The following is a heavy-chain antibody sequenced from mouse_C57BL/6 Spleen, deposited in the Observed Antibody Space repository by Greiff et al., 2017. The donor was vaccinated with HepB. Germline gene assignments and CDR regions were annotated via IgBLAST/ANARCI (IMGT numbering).Heavy chain of an antibody. CDR1: GFTFSDYG. CDR2: ISSGSSTI. J-gene: IGHJ4*01. V-gene: IGHV5-17*01. D-gene: IGHD2-5*01. Sequence: EVKLMESGGGLVKPGGSLKLSCAASGFTFSDYGMHWVRQAPEKGLEWVAYISSGSSTIYYADTVKGRFTISRDNAKNTLFLQMTSLRSEDTAMYYCASAYYSNHYAMDYWGQGTSVTVSS. CDR3: ASAYYSNHYAMDY.